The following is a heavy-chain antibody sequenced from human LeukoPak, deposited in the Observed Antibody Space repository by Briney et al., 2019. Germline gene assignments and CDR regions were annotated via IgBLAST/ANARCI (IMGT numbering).Heavy chain of an antibody. J-gene: IGHJ4*02. V-gene: IGHV3-74*01. CDR2: ISPDGTSK. D-gene: IGHD1-26*01. CDR1: GFTFRNYG. CDR3: ARADGSHYGLKDY. Sequence: GGSLRLSCAASGFTFRNYGMHWVRRTPGKGLVWVSRISPDGTSKSCADSVKGRFTISRDNAKNTLSLQMNSLRAEDTGLYYCARADGSHYGLKDYWGQGTLVTVSS.